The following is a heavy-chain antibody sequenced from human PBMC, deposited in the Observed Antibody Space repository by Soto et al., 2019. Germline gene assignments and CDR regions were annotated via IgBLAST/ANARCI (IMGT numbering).Heavy chain of an antibody. D-gene: IGHD6-19*01. Sequence: EVQLLESGGGLVQPGGSLRLSCSASGFTFSTQAMAWVRQAPGKGLEWVSALISSGVSPDYADSVKGRFTISRDNSKNTLYLQMNSLRADDTDVYYCAKDLHGSGWSLDKWGQGTVVTVYS. J-gene: IGHJ4*02. CDR2: LISSGVSP. CDR3: AKDLHGSGWSLDK. CDR1: GFTFSTQA. V-gene: IGHV3-23*01.